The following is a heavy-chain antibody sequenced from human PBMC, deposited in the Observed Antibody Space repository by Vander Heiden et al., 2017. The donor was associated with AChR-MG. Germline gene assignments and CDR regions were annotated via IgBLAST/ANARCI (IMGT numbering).Heavy chain of an antibody. CDR1: GFTFSSYW. CDR3: ARDRDFSIDY. V-gene: IGHV3-74*01. D-gene: IGHD4-4*01. J-gene: IGHJ4*02. CDR2: IKSDGSKT. Sequence: EVQLVESGGGLVQPGGSLRLPCAASGFTFSSYWMHWVRQAPGEGLVWVSRIKSDGSKTDYADSVKGRFTISRDNAKNTLYLQMNSLRADDTAVYHCARDRDFSIDYWGQGTLVSVSS.